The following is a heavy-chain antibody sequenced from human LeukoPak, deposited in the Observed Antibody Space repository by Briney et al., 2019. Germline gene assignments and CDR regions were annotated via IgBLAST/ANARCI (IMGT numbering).Heavy chain of an antibody. Sequence: ASVKVSCKASGGTFTSYAISWVRQAPGQGLEWMGGIIPIFGTANYAQKFQGRVTITADKSTSTAYMELSSLKSEDTAVYYCASSTGGPVTPFADWGEGSLVTVYS. CDR2: IIPIFGTA. CDR3: ASSTGGPVTPFAD. V-gene: IGHV1-69*06. J-gene: IGHJ4*01. CDR1: GGTFTSYA. D-gene: IGHD2-21*02.